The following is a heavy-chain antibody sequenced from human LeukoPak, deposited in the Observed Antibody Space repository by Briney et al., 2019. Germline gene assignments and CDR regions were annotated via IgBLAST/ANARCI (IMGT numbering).Heavy chain of an antibody. CDR2: ISSSSSYI. CDR1: GFTFSSYS. CDR3: ARSGDIVVVPAARVAAGNYYYMDV. D-gene: IGHD2-2*01. Sequence: PGGSLRLSCAASGFTFSSYSMNWVRQAPGKGLEWVPSISSSSSYIYYADSVKGRFTISRDNAKNSLYLQMNSLRAEDTAVYYCARSGDIVVVPAARVAAGNYYYMDVWGKGTTVTVSS. V-gene: IGHV3-21*01. J-gene: IGHJ6*03.